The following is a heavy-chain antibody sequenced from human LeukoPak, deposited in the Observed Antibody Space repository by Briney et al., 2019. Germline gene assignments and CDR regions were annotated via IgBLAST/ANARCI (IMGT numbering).Heavy chain of an antibody. J-gene: IGHJ6*03. CDR1: GFTFGDYA. V-gene: IGHV3-49*04. CDR3: TRGRDGYSLNYYYYMDA. D-gene: IGHD5-24*01. Sequence: GGSLRLSCTTSGFTFGDYAMSWVRQAPGKGLEWVGFIRNKAYGGTTQFAASVKGRFTISRDDSKSIAYLQMNSLKTEDTAVYYCTRGRDGYSLNYYYYMDAWGKGTTVTVSS. CDR2: IRNKAYGGTT.